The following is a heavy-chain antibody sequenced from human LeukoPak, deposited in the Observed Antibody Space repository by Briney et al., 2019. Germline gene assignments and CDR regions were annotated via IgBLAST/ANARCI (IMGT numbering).Heavy chain of an antibody. J-gene: IGHJ4*02. CDR2: ISWNSGSI. CDR3: AKGMTYYDSSAPDY. Sequence: PGGSLRLSCAASGFTFDDYAMHWVRQAPGKGLEWVSGISWNSGSIGYADSVKGRFTISRDNAKNSLYLQMNSLRAEDTALYYCAKGMTYYDSSAPDYWGQGTLVTVSS. D-gene: IGHD3-22*01. V-gene: IGHV3-9*01. CDR1: GFTFDDYA.